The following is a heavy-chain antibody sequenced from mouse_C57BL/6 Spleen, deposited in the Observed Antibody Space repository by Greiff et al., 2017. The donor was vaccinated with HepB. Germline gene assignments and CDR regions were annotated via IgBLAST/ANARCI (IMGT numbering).Heavy chain of an antibody. CDR2: ISDGGSYT. J-gene: IGHJ2*01. V-gene: IGHV5-4*01. CDR3: ARESSDYYDY. Sequence: EVKLVESGGGLVKPGGSLKLSCAASGFTFSSYAMSWVRQTPEKRLEWVATISDGGSYTYYPDNVKGRFTISRDNAKNNLYLQMSHLKSEDTAMYYCARESSDYYDYWGQGTTLTVSS. CDR1: GFTFSSYA.